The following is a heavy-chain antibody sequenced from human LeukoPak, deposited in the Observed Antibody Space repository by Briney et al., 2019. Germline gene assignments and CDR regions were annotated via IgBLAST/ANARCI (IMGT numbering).Heavy chain of an antibody. V-gene: IGHV3-74*01. J-gene: IGHJ3*02. CDR2: IKADGAAP. D-gene: IGHD3-10*01. CDR1: GFTFSNFW. CDR3: ARDLGWFGELSDADALDI. Sequence: GGPLRLSCVASGFTFSNFWMHWVRQVPGKGLVWVARIKADGAAPTYADSVKGRCSISRDNARNTLYLQMNSLRVEDSAVYYCARDLGWFGELSDADALDIWGLGTMVTVSS.